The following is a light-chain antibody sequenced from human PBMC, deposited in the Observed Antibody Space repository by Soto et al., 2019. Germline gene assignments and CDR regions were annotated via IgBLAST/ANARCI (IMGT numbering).Light chain of an antibody. Sequence: QPVLTQSPSASASLGASVKLTCTLSSGHSSYAIAWHQQQPEKGPRYLMKLNSDGSHSKGDGIPDRFSGSTSGAERYLTISSLQSEDEADYYCQTWGTGNVVLGGGPKLTVL. CDR2: LNSDGSH. V-gene: IGLV4-69*01. CDR1: SGHSSYA. CDR3: QTWGTGNVV. J-gene: IGLJ2*01.